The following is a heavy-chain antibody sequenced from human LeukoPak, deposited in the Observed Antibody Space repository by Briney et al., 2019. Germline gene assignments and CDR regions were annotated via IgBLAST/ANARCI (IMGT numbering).Heavy chain of an antibody. Sequence: SETLSLTCAVYGGSFSGYYWSWIRQPPGKGLEWIGEINHSGSTNYNPSLKSRVTVSVDTSKNQFSLQLSSVPAADTAVYYCAPRPTVGLDYWGQGTLVTVSS. J-gene: IGHJ4*02. CDR3: APRPTVGLDY. CDR1: GGSFSGYY. V-gene: IGHV4-34*01. CDR2: INHSGST. D-gene: IGHD4-23*01.